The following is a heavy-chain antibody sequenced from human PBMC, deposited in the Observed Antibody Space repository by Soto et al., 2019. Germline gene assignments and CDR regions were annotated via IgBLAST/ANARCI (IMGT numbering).Heavy chain of an antibody. CDR3: ATKYYSYYYYGMDV. CDR1: GYAFTDYW. CDR2: IYPGDSDT. Sequence: GESLKISCKGSGYAFTDYWIGWVRQLPGKGLEWMGIIYPGDSDTRYSPSFQGHVTITVDKSISTAYLQWSSLKASDTAMYYCATKYYSYYYYGMDVWGQGTTVTVSS. J-gene: IGHJ6*02. D-gene: IGHD3-10*01. V-gene: IGHV5-51*01.